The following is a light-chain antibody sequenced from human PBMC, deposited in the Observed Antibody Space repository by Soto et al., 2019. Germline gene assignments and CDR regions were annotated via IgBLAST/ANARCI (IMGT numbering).Light chain of an antibody. V-gene: IGKV1-39*01. Sequence: DIQMTQSPSTLSASVGYRVTITCRASQSITDWLAWYQQKPGKAPKPLIYAASSLQSGVPSRFSGSGSGTDFTLTISSLQPEDFATYYCQQSYSTPPTFGQGTRREIK. CDR3: QQSYSTPPT. J-gene: IGKJ5*01. CDR2: AAS. CDR1: QSITDW.